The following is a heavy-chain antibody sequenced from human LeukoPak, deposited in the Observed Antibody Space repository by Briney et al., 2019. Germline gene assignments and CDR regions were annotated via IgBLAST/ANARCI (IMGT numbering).Heavy chain of an antibody. D-gene: IGHD2/OR15-2a*01. J-gene: IGHJ4*02. CDR1: GYTFTGNF. CDR3: ARTRGTHISMAYLDS. Sequence: ASVKVSCKTSGYTFTGNFMHWVRQAPGQGPEWMGWINPNNGDTNYAQRFQGRVTMTRVTSITTAYMELSSLRSDDTAVYYCARTRGTHISMAYLDSWGQGTLVTVSS. CDR2: INPNNGDT. V-gene: IGHV1-2*02.